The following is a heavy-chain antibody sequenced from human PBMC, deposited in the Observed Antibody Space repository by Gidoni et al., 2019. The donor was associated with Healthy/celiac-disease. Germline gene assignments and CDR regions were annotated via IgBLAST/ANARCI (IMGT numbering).Heavy chain of an antibody. Sequence: QVQLQESCPGLVKPSQTLSLTCTVSGGSISSGGYYWSWIRQHPGKGLEWIGYIYYSGSTYYNPSLKSRVTISVDTSKNQFSLKLSSVTAADTAVYYCAREVGHDSSAPYFDYWGQGTLVTVSS. CDR1: GGSISSGGYY. CDR3: AREVGHDSSAPYFDY. V-gene: IGHV4-31*03. D-gene: IGHD3-22*01. J-gene: IGHJ4*02. CDR2: IYYSGST.